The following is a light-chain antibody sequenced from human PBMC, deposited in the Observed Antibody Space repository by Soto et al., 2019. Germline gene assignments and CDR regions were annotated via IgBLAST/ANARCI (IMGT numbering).Light chain of an antibody. CDR3: QQYNSYSPWT. V-gene: IGKV1-5*01. CDR1: QSISSW. J-gene: IGKJ1*01. CDR2: YAS. Sequence: DIQMTQSPSTLSASVGDRVTITCRASQSISSWLAWYQQKPGKAPKLLIYYASSLESGVPSRFSGSGSGTEFTLTISSLQPDYFATYYCQQYNSYSPWTFGQGTKGEIK.